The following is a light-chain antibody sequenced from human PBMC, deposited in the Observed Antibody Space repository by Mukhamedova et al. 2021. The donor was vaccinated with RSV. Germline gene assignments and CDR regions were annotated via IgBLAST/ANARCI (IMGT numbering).Light chain of an antibody. Sequence: HGEGPRLLIYGASSRATGIPDRFSGSGSGTDFTLTSSRLEPEDFTGPYCQHYGTSATFGQGTKVEIK. CDR2: GAS. J-gene: IGKJ1*01. CDR3: QHYGTSAT. V-gene: IGKV3-20*01.